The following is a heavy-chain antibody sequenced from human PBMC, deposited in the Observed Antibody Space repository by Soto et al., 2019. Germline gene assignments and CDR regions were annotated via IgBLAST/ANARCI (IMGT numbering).Heavy chain of an antibody. CDR2: ISWNSATI. J-gene: IGHJ5*01. CDR1: GFTFDSFA. D-gene: IGHD5-18*01. Sequence: DVELVESGGGLVQPGRSLRLSCAASGFTFDSFAVQWIRQVPGKGLEWVSSISWNSATIAYADSVKGRFTISRDNANNVVYLQMNNLRAEDTAFYYCAKGDTSDSWGQGTLVTVSS. CDR3: AKGDTSDS. V-gene: IGHV3-9*01.